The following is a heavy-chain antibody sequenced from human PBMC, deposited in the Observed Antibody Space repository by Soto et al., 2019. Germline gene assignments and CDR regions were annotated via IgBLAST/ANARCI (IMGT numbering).Heavy chain of an antibody. J-gene: IGHJ4*02. D-gene: IGHD3-16*01. CDR1: GFTFSTYW. CDR2: MDQAGSET. V-gene: IGHV3-7*01. Sequence: EVQLVESGGGLVQPGGSLRLSCAASGFTFSTYWMTWVRQPPGKGLEWVANMDQAGSETYYVDSVRGRFTVSRDNAQNSLYLQMNSLRVEDTAVYYCVCGGNFFIYWGQGTLVTVSP. CDR3: VCGGNFFIY.